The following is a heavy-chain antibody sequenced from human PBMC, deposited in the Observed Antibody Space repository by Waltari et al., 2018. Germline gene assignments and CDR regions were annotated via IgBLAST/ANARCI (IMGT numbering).Heavy chain of an antibody. CDR3: ARDRYYDFWSGYPHDAFDI. V-gene: IGHV4-59*01. J-gene: IGHJ3*02. CDR1: GGSISSYY. Sequence: QVQLQESGPGLVKPSETLSLTCTVPGGSISSYYWSWIRHPQGKGLEWIGYIYYSGSTNYNPSLKSRVTISVDTSKNQFSLKLSSVTAADTAVYYCARDRYYDFWSGYPHDAFDIWGQGTMVTVSS. D-gene: IGHD3-3*01. CDR2: IYYSGST.